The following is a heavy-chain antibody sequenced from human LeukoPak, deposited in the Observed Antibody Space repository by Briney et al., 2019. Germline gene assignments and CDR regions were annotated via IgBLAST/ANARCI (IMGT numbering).Heavy chain of an antibody. CDR2: IIPILGIA. CDR1: GGTFSSYA. Sequence: HWASVKVSCKASGGTFSSYAISWVRRAPGQGLEWMGRIIPILGIANYAQKFQGRVTITADKSTSTAYMELSSLRSEDTAVYYCASIYGSGEFDPWGQGTLVTVSS. CDR3: ASIYGSGEFDP. J-gene: IGHJ5*02. D-gene: IGHD3-10*01. V-gene: IGHV1-69*04.